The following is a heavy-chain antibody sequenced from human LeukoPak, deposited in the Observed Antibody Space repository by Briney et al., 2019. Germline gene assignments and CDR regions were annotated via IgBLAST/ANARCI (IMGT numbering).Heavy chain of an antibody. D-gene: IGHD4-17*01. J-gene: IGHJ2*01. CDR3: ATLYGDYNWYFDL. CDR2: ISASGGTT. CDR1: QLTFNRYV. V-gene: IGHV3-23*01. Sequence: GGSLRLSCTSSQLTFNRYVMAWVRQAPGKGLGWVSTISASGGTTYYADSVQGRFTISRDNSKNTLYLQMSSLGAEDTAVYYCATLYGDYNWYFDLWGRGTLVTVSS.